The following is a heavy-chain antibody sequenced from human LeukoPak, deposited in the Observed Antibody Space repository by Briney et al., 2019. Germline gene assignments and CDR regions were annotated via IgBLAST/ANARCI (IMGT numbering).Heavy chain of an antibody. CDR2: IKQDGSQQ. J-gene: IGHJ5*02. Sequence: GGSLRLSCATSGFTFTRYWMSWIRQAPGKGLEWVANIKQDGSQQYYLDSVEGRFTISRDNAKNSLYLQMNSLRAEDTAVYYCAREGHRSSGWYSVSPYNWFDPWGQGTLVTVSS. CDR3: AREGHRSSGWYSVSPYNWFDP. CDR1: GFTFTRYW. D-gene: IGHD6-19*01. V-gene: IGHV3-7*01.